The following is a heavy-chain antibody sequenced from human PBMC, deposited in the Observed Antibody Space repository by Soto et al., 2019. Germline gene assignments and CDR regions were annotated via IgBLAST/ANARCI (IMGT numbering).Heavy chain of an antibody. D-gene: IGHD1-26*01. CDR3: ARGDRYSGSFSDYFDP. Sequence: SETLSLTCIVSGASISTGGYSWSWIRQPPGKGPEWIGYIYESGRTYYKPSLKSRASISMDKSRNQFSVRLTSVTAADTAVYFCARGDRYSGSFSDYFDPWGQGTLVPSPQ. V-gene: IGHV4-30-2*01. CDR1: GASISTGGYS. J-gene: IGHJ5*02. CDR2: IYESGRT.